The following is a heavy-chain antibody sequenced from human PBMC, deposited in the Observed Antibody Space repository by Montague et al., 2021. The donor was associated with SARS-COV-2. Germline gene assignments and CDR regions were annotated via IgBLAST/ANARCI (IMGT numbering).Heavy chain of an antibody. V-gene: IGHV3-33*06. D-gene: IGHD6-6*01. Sequence: SLRLSCAASGFTFSSYGMHWVRQAPGKGLEWVAVIWYDGSNKYYADSVKGRFTISRDNSKNTLYLQMNSLRAEDTAVYHCAKEYSSSSTHYYGMDVWGQGTTVTVSS. CDR1: GFTFSSYG. J-gene: IGHJ6*02. CDR3: AKEYSSSSTHYYGMDV. CDR2: IWYDGSNK.